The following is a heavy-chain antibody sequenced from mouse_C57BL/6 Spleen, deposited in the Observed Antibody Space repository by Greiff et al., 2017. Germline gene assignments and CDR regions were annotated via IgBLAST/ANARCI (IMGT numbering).Heavy chain of an antibody. J-gene: IGHJ1*03. CDR2: INPNNGGT. CDR3: TRTTVGPHWYFDV. Sequence: EVQLQQSGPELVKPGASVKISCKASGYTFTDYYMNWVKQSHGKSLEWIGDINPNNGGTSYNQKFKGKATLTVDKSSSTAYMELRSLTSEDSAVYYGTRTTVGPHWYFDVWGTGTTVTVSS. V-gene: IGHV1-26*01. CDR1: GYTFTDYY. D-gene: IGHD1-1*01.